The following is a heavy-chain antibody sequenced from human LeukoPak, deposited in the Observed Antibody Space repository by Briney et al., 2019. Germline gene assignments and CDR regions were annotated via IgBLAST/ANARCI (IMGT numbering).Heavy chain of an antibody. CDR2: IIPILGIA. D-gene: IGHD7-27*01. CDR3: ARDPSLLGPNYFDY. Sequence: GSSVKVSCKASGGTFSSYAISWVRQAPGQGLEWMGRIIPILGIANYAQKFQGRVTITADKSTSTGYMELSSLRSEDTAVYYCARDPSLLGPNYFDYWGQGTLVTVSS. V-gene: IGHV1-69*04. CDR1: GGTFSSYA. J-gene: IGHJ4*02.